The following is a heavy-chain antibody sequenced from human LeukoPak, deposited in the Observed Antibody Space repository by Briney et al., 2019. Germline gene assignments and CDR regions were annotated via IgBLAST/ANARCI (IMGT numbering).Heavy chain of an antibody. CDR2: INHSGST. V-gene: IGHV4-34*01. J-gene: IGHJ4*02. CDR1: GGSFSGYY. Sequence: SETLSLTCAVYGGSFSGYYWSWIRQPPGKGLEWIGEINHSGSTNYNPSLKSRVTISVDTSKNQFSLKLSSVTAAHPAVYYCAKKPRYYYDSSGHPFFAYWGRGTLVTVSS. CDR3: AKKPRYYYDSSGHPFFAY. D-gene: IGHD3-22*01.